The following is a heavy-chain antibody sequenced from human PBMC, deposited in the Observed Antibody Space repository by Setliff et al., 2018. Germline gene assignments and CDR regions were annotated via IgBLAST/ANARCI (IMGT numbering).Heavy chain of an antibody. D-gene: IGHD1-1*01. CDR2: ITPIFETA. CDR3: ACDCGTLGQLERLGGFRYYDMDA. V-gene: IGHV1-69*06. J-gene: IGHJ6*02. Sequence: SVKVSCKASGGTLSGYAISWVRQAPGQGLEWVGGITPIFETAHYAQKFQDRVTITADKSTSTVYMEVNSLISEDTAVYLCACDCGTLGQLERLGGFRYYDMDAWGQGTTVTVSS. CDR1: GGTLSGYA.